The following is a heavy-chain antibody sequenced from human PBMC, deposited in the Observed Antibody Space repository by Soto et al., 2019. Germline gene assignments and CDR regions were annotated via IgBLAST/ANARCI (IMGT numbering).Heavy chain of an antibody. V-gene: IGHV1-69*01. D-gene: IGHD5-12*01. CDR2: IIPIFGTA. J-gene: IGHJ4*02. CDR1: GGTFSSYA. Sequence: QVQLVQSGAEVKKPGSSVKVSCKASGGTFSSYAISWVRQAPGQGLEWMGGIIPIFGTANYAQKFQGRVTITADESTSTAYMELSSLRSEDTAVYYCARELRGYEERPRDGYNSVSLYYFDYWGQGTLVTVSS. CDR3: ARELRGYEERPRDGYNSVSLYYFDY.